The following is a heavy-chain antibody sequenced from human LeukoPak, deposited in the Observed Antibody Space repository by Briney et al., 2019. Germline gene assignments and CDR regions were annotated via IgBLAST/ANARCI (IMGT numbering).Heavy chain of an antibody. CDR2: INPNSDT. V-gene: IGHV1-2*02. J-gene: IGHJ4*02. Sequence: ASVTVSCTASGYTFTCYYMHWVRQAPGQGLEWMGWINPNSDTKYAEKFQGRVTMTRDTSISTAYMELRRLRSDDTAVYYCAKDTGNFNLGDYWGQGTLVTVSS. CDR1: GYTFTCYY. CDR3: AKDTGNFNLGDY. D-gene: IGHD5-18*01.